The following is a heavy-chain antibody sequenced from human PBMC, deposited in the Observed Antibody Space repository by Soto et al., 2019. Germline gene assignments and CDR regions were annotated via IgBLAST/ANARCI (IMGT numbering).Heavy chain of an antibody. CDR1: GFTFSSYA. J-gene: IGHJ4*02. D-gene: IGHD3-22*01. CDR2: ISGSGGST. CDR3: ARFPIYYDSSGYQFDY. V-gene: IGHV3-23*01. Sequence: PGGSLRLSCAASGFTFSSYAMSWVRQAPGKGLEWVSAISGSGGSTYYADSVKGRFTISRDNSKNTLYLQMNSLRAEDTAVYYCARFPIYYDSSGYQFDYWGQGTLVTVS.